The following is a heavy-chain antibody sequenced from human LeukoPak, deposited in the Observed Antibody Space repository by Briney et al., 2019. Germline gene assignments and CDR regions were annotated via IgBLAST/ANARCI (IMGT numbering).Heavy chain of an antibody. CDR3: ARDSGGTGYYNLDY. CDR2: IIPMFGSP. V-gene: IGHV1-69*13. CDR1: GDTFSTYA. J-gene: IGHJ4*02. Sequence: GASVKVSCKASGDTFSTYAISWVRQAPGQGLEWMGGIIPMFGSPAYAQRFQDRVTITAVESTSTAYMELSSLRSEDTAVYYCARDSGGTGYYNLDYWGQGTLVTVSS. D-gene: IGHD1-26*01.